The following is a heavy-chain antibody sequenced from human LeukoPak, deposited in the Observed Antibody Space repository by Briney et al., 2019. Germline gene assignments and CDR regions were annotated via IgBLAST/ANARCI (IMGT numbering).Heavy chain of an antibody. CDR3: AKGSAYSDYYYYGMDV. D-gene: IGHD4-11*01. CDR1: GFTFYNYG. CDR2: ISYDGSNK. V-gene: IGHV3-30*18. J-gene: IGHJ6*02. Sequence: PGGSLRPSCAASGFTFYNYGMHWVRQAPGKGLEWVAVISYDGSNKYYADSVKGRFTISRDNSKNTLYLQMNSLRPEDTAVYYCAKGSAYSDYYYYGMDVWGQGTTVTVSS.